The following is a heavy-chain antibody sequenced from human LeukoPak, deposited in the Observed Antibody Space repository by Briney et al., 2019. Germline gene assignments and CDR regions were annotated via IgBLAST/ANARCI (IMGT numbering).Heavy chain of an antibody. CDR3: ARVGIYSDSSGYYWPHWFDP. J-gene: IGHJ5*02. CDR2: IYYTGST. V-gene: IGHV4-39*07. CDR1: GGSIRSSSYY. Sequence: PSETLSLTCTVSGGSIRSSSYYWGWIRQPPGKGLEWIGSIYYTGSTYYNPSLKSRVTISLDMSKNQFSLKLNSVTAADTAVYYCARVGIYSDSSGYYWPHWFDPWGQGTLVTVFS. D-gene: IGHD3-22*01.